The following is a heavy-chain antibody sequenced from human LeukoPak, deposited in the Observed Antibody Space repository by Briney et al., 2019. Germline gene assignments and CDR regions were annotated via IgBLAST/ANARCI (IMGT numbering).Heavy chain of an antibody. CDR1: GYTFTSYY. CDR3: ARELGYCSSTSCYGSHAFDI. V-gene: IGHV1-46*01. D-gene: IGHD2-2*01. Sequence: ASVKVSCKASGYTFTSYYMHWVQQAPGQGLEWMGIINPSGGSTSYAQKIQGRVTMTRDTSTSTVYMELSSLRSEDTAVYYCARELGYCSSTSCYGSHAFDIWGQGTMVTVSS. J-gene: IGHJ3*02. CDR2: INPSGGST.